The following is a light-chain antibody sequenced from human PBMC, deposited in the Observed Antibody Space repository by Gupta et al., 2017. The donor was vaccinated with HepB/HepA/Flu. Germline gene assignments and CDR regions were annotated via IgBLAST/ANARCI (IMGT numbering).Light chain of an antibody. V-gene: IGLV1-44*01. Sequence: QSVLTEPPSASGTPGQRVTISCSGSSSNIGSNTVNWYQQLPGTAPNLLIYSNNQRPSGGPDRFSGSKSGTSAALAISGLQSEEEADYYCEAWEDSRNGRYVFGTGTKVTVL. CDR3: EAWEDSRNGRYV. CDR2: SNN. J-gene: IGLJ1*01. CDR1: SSNIGSNT.